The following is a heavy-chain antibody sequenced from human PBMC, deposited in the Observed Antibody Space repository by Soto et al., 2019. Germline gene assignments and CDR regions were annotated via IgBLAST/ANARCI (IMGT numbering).Heavy chain of an antibody. D-gene: IGHD6-19*01. V-gene: IGHV3-48*03. CDR2: ISSSGSTI. CDR1: GFTFSSYE. J-gene: IGHJ5*02. CDR3: ARDTAGTNWFDP. Sequence: GSLRLSCAASGFTFSSYEMNWVRQAPGKGLEWVSYISSSGSTIYYADSVKGRFTISRDNAKNSLYLQMNSLRAEDTAVYYCARDTAGTNWFDPWGQGXLVTVPQ.